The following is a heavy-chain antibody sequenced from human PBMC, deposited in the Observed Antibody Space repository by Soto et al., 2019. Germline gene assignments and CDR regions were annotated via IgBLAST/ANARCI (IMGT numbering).Heavy chain of an antibody. CDR3: ARGLPYRGSDWFDY. V-gene: IGHV1-8*01. CDR2: MNPNSGNT. J-gene: IGHJ4*02. CDR1: GYTFTSYD. D-gene: IGHD5-12*01. Sequence: QVQLVQSGAEVKKPGASVKVSCKASGYTFTSYDINWVRQATGQGLEWMGWMNPNSGNTGYAQKFQGIVTMTSNTSLSTAYMELSSLRSEDTAVYYCARGLPYRGSDWFDYWGQGTLVTVSS.